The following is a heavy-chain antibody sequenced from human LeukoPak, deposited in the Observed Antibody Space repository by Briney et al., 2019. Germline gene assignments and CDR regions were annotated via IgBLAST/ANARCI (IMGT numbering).Heavy chain of an antibody. CDR1: GYTFTSYG. V-gene: IGHV1-18*01. CDR3: ARDLWSDPSLYYYYYMDV. CDR2: ISAYNGNT. D-gene: IGHD2/OR15-2a*01. J-gene: IGHJ6*03. Sequence: ASVKVSCKASGYTFTSYGISWVRQAPGQGLEWMGWISAYNGNTNYAQKLQGRVTMTTDTSTSTAYMEPRSLRSDDTAVYYCARDLWSDPSLYYYYYMDVWGKGTTVTVSS.